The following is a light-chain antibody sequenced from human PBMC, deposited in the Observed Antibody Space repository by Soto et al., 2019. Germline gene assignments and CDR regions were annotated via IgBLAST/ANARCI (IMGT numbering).Light chain of an antibody. J-gene: IGLJ1*01. V-gene: IGLV2-8*01. Sequence: QSALTQPPSASGSPGQSVTISCTGTSSDVGGYNSVSWYQHHPGKAPKLMIYEVSKRPSGVPDRFSGSKSANTAPLTVSGLLAEDEADYYCSSYAGSNNYVFGTGTKLTVL. CDR2: EVS. CDR3: SSYAGSNNYV. CDR1: SSDVGGYNS.